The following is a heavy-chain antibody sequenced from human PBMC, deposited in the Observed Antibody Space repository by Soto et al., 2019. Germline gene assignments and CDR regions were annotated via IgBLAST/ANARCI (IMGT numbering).Heavy chain of an antibody. CDR2: ISSSGSTI. V-gene: IGHV3-48*03. CDR3: ARDGADIVVVPAFGMDV. Sequence: EVQLVESGGGLVQPGGSLRLSCAASGFTFSSYEMNWVRQAPGKGLEWVSYISSSGSTIYYADSVKGRFTFSRDNAKNSLYLQMNSLRAEDTAVYYCARDGADIVVVPAFGMDVWGQGTTVTVSS. CDR1: GFTFSSYE. J-gene: IGHJ6*02. D-gene: IGHD2-2*01.